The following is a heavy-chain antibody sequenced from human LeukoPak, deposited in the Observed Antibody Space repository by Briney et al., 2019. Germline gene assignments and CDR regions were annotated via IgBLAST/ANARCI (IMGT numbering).Heavy chain of an antibody. CDR1: GYTFTTYA. CDR3: ARDRLGNWFDP. J-gene: IGHJ5*02. V-gene: IGHV1-3*01. D-gene: IGHD6-19*01. CDR2: INAGNGNT. Sequence: ASVKVSCKASGYTFTTYAIHWVRQAPGQRLEWMGWINAGNGNTKYSQKFQGRVTITRDTSASTAYMELSSLRSEDTAVYYCARDRLGNWFDPWGQGTLVTVSS.